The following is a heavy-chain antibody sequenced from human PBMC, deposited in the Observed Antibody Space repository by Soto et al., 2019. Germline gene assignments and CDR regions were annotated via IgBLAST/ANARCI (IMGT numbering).Heavy chain of an antibody. J-gene: IGHJ3*02. D-gene: IGHD4-17*01. CDR3: ARYFYGDYAAFDI. Sequence: GSLRLSCAASGFTFSDYYMSWIRQAPGKGLEWVSYISSSSSYTNYADSVKGRFTISRDNAKNSLYLQMNSLRAEDTAVYYSARYFYGDYAAFDIWGQGTMVTVS. CDR1: GFTFSDYY. V-gene: IGHV3-11*06. CDR2: ISSSSSYT.